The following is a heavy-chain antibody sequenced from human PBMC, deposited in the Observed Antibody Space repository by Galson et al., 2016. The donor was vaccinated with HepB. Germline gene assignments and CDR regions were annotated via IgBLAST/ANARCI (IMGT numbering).Heavy chain of an antibody. Sequence: LSLTCTVSGGSISSSGYYWSWIRQPPGKGLEWIGYIYYSGSTYHNPSLKSRVTMSVDTSKNQFSLKLSSVTAADTAVYYCARTARWESTGGGWFDPWGQGTLVTVSS. V-gene: IGHV4-31*03. D-gene: IGHD3-16*01. CDR3: ARTARWESTGGGWFDP. CDR2: IYYSGST. CDR1: GGSISSSGYY. J-gene: IGHJ5*02.